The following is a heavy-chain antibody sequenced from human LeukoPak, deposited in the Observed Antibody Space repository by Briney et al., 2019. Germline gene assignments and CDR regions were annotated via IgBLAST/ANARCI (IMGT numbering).Heavy chain of an antibody. CDR3: ARDGMATIPLPGAFDI. Sequence: GASVKVSCKASGGTFSSYAISWVRQAPGQGLEWMGGIIPIFGTANYAQKFQGRVTITADESTSTAYMELSSLRSEDTAVYYCARDGMATIPLPGAFDIWGQGTMVTVSS. D-gene: IGHD5-24*01. V-gene: IGHV1-69*01. J-gene: IGHJ3*02. CDR1: GGTFSSYA. CDR2: IIPIFGTA.